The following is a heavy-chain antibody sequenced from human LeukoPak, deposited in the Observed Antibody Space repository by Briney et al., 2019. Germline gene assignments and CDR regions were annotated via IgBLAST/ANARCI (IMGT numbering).Heavy chain of an antibody. D-gene: IGHD1-26*01. Sequence: PSETLSLTCAVYGGSFSGYYWGWIRQPPGKGLEWIGEINNSGSTNYNPSLKSRVTISVDTSKNQFSLKLSSVTAADTAVYYCARSRSYSQDYWGQGTLVTVSS. J-gene: IGHJ4*02. CDR2: INNSGST. V-gene: IGHV4-34*01. CDR1: GGSFSGYY. CDR3: ARSRSYSQDY.